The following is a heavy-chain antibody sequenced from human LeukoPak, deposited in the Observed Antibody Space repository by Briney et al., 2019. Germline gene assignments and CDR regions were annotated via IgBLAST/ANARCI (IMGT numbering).Heavy chain of an antibody. CDR1: GGSISSYY. D-gene: IGHD3-16*01. CDR3: AREPLGGPKYNWFDP. J-gene: IGHJ5*02. Sequence: SETLSLTCTVSGGSISSYYWSWIRQPAGKGLEWIGRIYTSGSTNYNPSLKSRVTMSVDTSKNQFSLKLSSVTAADTAVYYCAREPLGGPKYNWFDPWGQGTLVTVSS. V-gene: IGHV4-4*07. CDR2: IYTSGST.